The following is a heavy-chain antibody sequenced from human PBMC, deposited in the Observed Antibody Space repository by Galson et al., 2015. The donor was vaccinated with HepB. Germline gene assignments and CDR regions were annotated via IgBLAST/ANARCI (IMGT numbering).Heavy chain of an antibody. J-gene: IGHJ4*02. D-gene: IGHD7-27*01. CDR3: ARSLIWELGMGAFDY. V-gene: IGHV3-30*04. Sequence: SLRLSCAASGFTFSSYAMHWVRQAPGKGLEWVAVISYDGSNKYYADSVKGRFTISRDNSKNTLYLQMNSLRAEDTAVYYCARSLIWELGMGAFDYWGQGTLVTVSS. CDR2: ISYDGSNK. CDR1: GFTFSSYA.